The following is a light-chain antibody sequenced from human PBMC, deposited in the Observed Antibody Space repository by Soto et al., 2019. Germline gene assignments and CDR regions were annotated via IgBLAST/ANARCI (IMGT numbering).Light chain of an antibody. CDR3: HQYGISPGT. Sequence: EIVLTQSPGTLSLSPGERATLSCRASQSVRSNYLAWYQQKPGQAPSLLIYGASTRATGIPYRFSGSGSGTDFTLTITRLEPEDFAVYYCHQYGISPGTFGQGTKLEMK. CDR2: GAS. J-gene: IGKJ2*01. CDR1: QSVRSNY. V-gene: IGKV3-20*01.